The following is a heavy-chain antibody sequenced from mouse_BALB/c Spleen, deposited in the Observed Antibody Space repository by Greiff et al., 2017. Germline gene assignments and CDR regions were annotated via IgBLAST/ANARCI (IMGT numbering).Heavy chain of an antibody. J-gene: IGHJ4*01. Sequence: VQLQQSGPGLVQPSQSLSITCTVSGFSLTSYGVHWVRQSPGKGLEWLGVIWSGGSTDYNSALKSRLSISKDNSKSQVFLKMNSLQTDDTARYYCARSRYLDYWGQGTSVTVSS. CDR1: GFSLTSYG. CDR3: ARSRYLDY. D-gene: IGHD1-1*01. CDR2: IWSGGST. V-gene: IGHV2-4-1*01.